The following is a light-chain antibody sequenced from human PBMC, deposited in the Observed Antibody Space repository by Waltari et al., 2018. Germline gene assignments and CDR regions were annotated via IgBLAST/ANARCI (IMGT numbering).Light chain of an antibody. CDR3: QQSYSTRLT. CDR2: AAS. CDR1: QSISIY. V-gene: IGKV1-39*01. Sequence: DIQMTQSPSSLSASVGDRVTITCRASQSISIYLNWYQQKAGKAPNILIYAASSLQSGVPTRFRGSGSGTDFTLTIRSRQPEDFATYYCQQSYSTRLTFGGGTKVEIK. J-gene: IGKJ4*01.